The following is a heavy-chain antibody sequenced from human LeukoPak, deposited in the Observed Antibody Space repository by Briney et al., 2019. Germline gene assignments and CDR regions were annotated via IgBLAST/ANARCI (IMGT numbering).Heavy chain of an antibody. CDR2: TYYRSKWYN. Sequence: SQTLSLTCAISGDIVSSNSATWDWIRQSPSRGLEWLGRTYYRSKWYNDYAVSVKSRVTINPDTSKNQFSLQLNSVTPEDTAVYYCAREGSDGYLFDYWGQGSLVVVSS. CDR3: AREGSDGYLFDY. D-gene: IGHD3-16*01. V-gene: IGHV6-1*01. CDR1: GDIVSSNSAT. J-gene: IGHJ4*02.